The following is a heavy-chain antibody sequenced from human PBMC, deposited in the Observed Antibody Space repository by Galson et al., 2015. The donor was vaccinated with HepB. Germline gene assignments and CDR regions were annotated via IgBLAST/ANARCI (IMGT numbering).Heavy chain of an antibody. J-gene: IGHJ5*02. V-gene: IGHV3-23*01. CDR3: AKDGGSGWLYSWFDP. CDR2: ISGSGDST. Sequence: SLRLSCAASGFILNSYGMSWVRQTPGKGLDWVSGISGSGDSTYYADSVKGRFTISRDNSKNMIYLQMNSLRPEDTAVYYCAKDGGSGWLYSWFDPWGQGTLVTVSS. D-gene: IGHD6-19*01. CDR1: GFILNSYG.